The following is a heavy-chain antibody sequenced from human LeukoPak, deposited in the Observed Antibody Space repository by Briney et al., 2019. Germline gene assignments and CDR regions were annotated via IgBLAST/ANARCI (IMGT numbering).Heavy chain of an antibody. V-gene: IGHV3-23*01. J-gene: IGHJ4*02. CDR3: AKGKDVWGSYRTEFDF. D-gene: IGHD3-16*02. CDR2: ISGSGNNT. Sequence: GGSLRPSCAASGLTFRSHAMTWVRQAPGKGLEWVSVISGSGNNTYYADSVKGRFTISRDNSKNTLYLQMNSLRPEDTAVYYCAKGKDVWGSYRTEFDFWGQGTLVAVSS. CDR1: GLTFRSHA.